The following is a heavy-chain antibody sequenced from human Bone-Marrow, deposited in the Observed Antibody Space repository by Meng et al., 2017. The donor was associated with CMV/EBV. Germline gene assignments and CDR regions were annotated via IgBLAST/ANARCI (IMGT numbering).Heavy chain of an antibody. CDR3: ARAYPSRGFDY. J-gene: IGHJ4*02. CDR1: GFTFSSYS. Sequence: GESLKISCAASGFTFSSYSMNWVRQAPGKGLEWVSSISSSSSYIYYADSVKGRFTISRDNAKNSLYLQMNSLRAEDTAVYYCARAYPSRGFDYWGQGTLVTVSS. D-gene: IGHD3-16*01. CDR2: ISSSSSYI. V-gene: IGHV3-21*01.